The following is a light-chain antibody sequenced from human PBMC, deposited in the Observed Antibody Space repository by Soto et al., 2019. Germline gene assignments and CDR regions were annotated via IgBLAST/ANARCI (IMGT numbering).Light chain of an antibody. CDR2: TNN. J-gene: IGLJ1*01. CDR1: SSNIGSSN. V-gene: IGLV1-44*01. Sequence: QSVLSHPPSASGTPGQRVAISCSGSSSNIGSSNVNWYQQLPGTAPKLLIYTNNQRPSGVPDRFSGSKSGTSASLAISGLQSEDEADYYCAAWDDSLNGRVFGTGTKVTAL. CDR3: AAWDDSLNGRV.